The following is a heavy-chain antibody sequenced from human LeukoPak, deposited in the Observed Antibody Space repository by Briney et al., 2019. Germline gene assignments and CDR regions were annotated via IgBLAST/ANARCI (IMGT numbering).Heavy chain of an antibody. CDR1: GYTFTSYG. D-gene: IGHD2-15*01. CDR2: ISAYNGNT. Sequence: ASVKVSCKASGYTFTSYGISWVRQAPGQGLEWMGWISAYNGNTNYAQKLQGRVTMTTDTSTSTAYMELRSLRSDDTAVYYCARDSGGGYCSGGSCYPPKYYFDYWGQGTLVTVSS. V-gene: IGHV1-18*01. CDR3: ARDSGGGYCSGGSCYPPKYYFDY. J-gene: IGHJ4*02.